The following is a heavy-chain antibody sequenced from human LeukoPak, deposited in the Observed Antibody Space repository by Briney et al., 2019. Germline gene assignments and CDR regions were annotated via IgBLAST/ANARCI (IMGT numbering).Heavy chain of an antibody. CDR3: ARRFCSGGSCYSVRDWFDP. J-gene: IGHJ5*02. V-gene: IGHV5-51*01. CDR2: IYPGDSDT. CDR1: GYSFTSYW. Sequence: GESLKISCKGSGYSFTSYWIGWVRQMPGKGLEWMGIIYPGDSDTRYSPSFQGQVTISADKSISTAYLQWGSLKASDTAIYYCARRFCSGGSCYSVRDWFDPWGQGTLVTVSS. D-gene: IGHD2-15*01.